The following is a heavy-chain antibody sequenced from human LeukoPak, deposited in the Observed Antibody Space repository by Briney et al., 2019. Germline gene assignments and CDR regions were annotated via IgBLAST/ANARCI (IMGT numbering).Heavy chain of an antibody. CDR2: IIPIFGIA. Sequence: GASVKVSCKASGGTFSSYAISWVRQAPGQGLEWMGRIIPIFGIANYAQKFQDRVTMTRNTSISTAYMELSSLESEDTAVYYCASALKRGSAGTLIDYWGQGTLVTVSS. V-gene: IGHV1-69*04. D-gene: IGHD6-13*01. CDR3: ASALKRGSAGTLIDY. CDR1: GGTFSSYA. J-gene: IGHJ4*02.